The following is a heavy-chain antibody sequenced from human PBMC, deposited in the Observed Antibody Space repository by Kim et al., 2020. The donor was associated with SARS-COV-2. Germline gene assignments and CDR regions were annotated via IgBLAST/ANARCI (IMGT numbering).Heavy chain of an antibody. CDR1: GFTFSSYA. CDR3: GRRDGYVSDY. D-gene: IGHD5-12*01. V-gene: IGHV3-23*01. Sequence: GGSLRLSCAVSGFTFSSYAMCWGRQAPGKGLEWVSAISGSAGSTYYADSVKGRFTISRDNSKNTLYLQMNSLRAEDTAVYYCGRRDGYVSDYWGHGTLVTVSS. J-gene: IGHJ4*01. CDR2: ISGSAGST.